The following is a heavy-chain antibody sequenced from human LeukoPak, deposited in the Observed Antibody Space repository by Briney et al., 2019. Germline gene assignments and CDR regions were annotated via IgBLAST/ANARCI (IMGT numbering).Heavy chain of an antibody. J-gene: IGHJ4*02. CDR3: ARDPSGSPRPYYFDY. Sequence: PGGSLRLSCAASGFTFSSYSMNWVRQAPGKGLEWVSYISSSSSTIYYADSVKGRFTISRDNAKNSLYLQMNSLRAEDTAVYYCARDPSGSPRPYYFDYWGQGTLVTVSS. CDR1: GFTFSSYS. CDR2: ISSSSSTI. V-gene: IGHV3-48*04.